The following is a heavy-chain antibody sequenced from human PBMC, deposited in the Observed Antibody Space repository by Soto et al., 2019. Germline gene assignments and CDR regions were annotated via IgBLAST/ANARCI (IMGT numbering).Heavy chain of an antibody. Sequence: KTSETLSLTCTVSGGSISSSSWSWIRQPPGRGLEWIGYIYNNGRTDYNPSLKSRVTISVDTSKNHFSPKLSSVTPADTAVYYCARARFCTSTSCYHYFDFWGQGTLVTV. CDR1: GGSISSSS. D-gene: IGHD2-2*01. V-gene: IGHV4-59*01. J-gene: IGHJ4*02. CDR2: IYNNGRT. CDR3: ARARFCTSTSCYHYFDF.